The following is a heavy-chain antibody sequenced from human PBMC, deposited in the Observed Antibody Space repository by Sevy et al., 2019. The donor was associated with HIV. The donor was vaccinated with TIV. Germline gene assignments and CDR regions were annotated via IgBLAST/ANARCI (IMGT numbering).Heavy chain of an antibody. V-gene: IGHV3-48*02. Sequence: GGSLRLSCAASGFTFSSYSMNWVRQAPGKGLEWISYISRSSSTIYYADSVKGRFTISRDNAKNSLYLQMNSLRDEDTAVYYCVIERKMHDSSGYYFHFDYWGQGTLVTVSS. CDR1: GFTFSSYS. J-gene: IGHJ4*02. CDR2: ISRSSSTI. CDR3: VIERKMHDSSGYYFHFDY. D-gene: IGHD3-22*01.